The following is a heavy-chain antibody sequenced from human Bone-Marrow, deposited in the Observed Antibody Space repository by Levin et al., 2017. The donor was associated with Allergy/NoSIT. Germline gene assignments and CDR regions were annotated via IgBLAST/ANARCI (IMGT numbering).Heavy chain of an antibody. CDR2: IKPDGSEK. Sequence: GESLKISCPASGFTFNTYWMTWVRQAPGRGPEWVANIKPDGSEKYYVDSVKGRFTISRDNAKNSLYLQMDYLRLEDTAVYYCARGGRAGTGDYWGQGTLVTVSS. CDR3: ARGGRAGTGDY. CDR1: GFTFNTYW. J-gene: IGHJ4*02. V-gene: IGHV3-7*04. D-gene: IGHD6-13*01.